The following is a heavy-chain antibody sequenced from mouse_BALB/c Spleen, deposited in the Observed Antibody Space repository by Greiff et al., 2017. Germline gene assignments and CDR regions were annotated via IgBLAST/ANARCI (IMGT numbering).Heavy chain of an antibody. V-gene: IGHV5-17*02. CDR2: ISSGSSTI. CDR3: ARGRGSTMIKPKSFYAMDY. CDR1: GFTFSSFG. D-gene: IGHD2-4*01. J-gene: IGHJ4*01. Sequence: EVKLVESGGGLVQPGGSRKLSCAASGFTFSSFGMHWVRQAPEKGLEWVAYISSGSSTIYYADTVKGRFTISRDNPKNTLFLQMTSLRSEDTAMYYCARGRGSTMIKPKSFYAMDYWGQGTSVTVSS.